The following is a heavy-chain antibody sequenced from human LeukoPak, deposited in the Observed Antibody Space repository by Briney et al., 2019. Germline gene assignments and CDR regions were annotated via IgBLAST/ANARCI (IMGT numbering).Heavy chain of an antibody. Sequence: ASVKVSCKASGYTFTSYGISWVRQAPGQGLEWMGWISACNGNTNYAQKLQGRVTMTTDTSTSTAYMELRSLRSDDTAVYYCARETLGCSGGSCYSRTTYYGMDVWGQGTTVTVSS. CDR2: ISACNGNT. CDR1: GYTFTSYG. V-gene: IGHV1-18*01. J-gene: IGHJ6*02. CDR3: ARETLGCSGGSCYSRTTYYGMDV. D-gene: IGHD2-15*01.